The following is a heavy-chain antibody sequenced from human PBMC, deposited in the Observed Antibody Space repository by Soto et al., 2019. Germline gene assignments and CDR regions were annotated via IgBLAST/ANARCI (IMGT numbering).Heavy chain of an antibody. CDR3: ARHRGYYDILTGYYTELNFDY. CDR1: GGSISSSSYY. J-gene: IGHJ4*02. CDR2: IYYSRTT. D-gene: IGHD3-9*01. Sequence: QLQLQESGPGLVKPSETLSLTCTVSGGSISSSSYYWGWIRQPPGKGLEWIGSIYYSRTTYYNPSLKSRVTISVDTSKTQFSLKLSSVTAADTAVYYCARHRGYYDILTGYYTELNFDYWGQGTLVTVSS. V-gene: IGHV4-39*01.